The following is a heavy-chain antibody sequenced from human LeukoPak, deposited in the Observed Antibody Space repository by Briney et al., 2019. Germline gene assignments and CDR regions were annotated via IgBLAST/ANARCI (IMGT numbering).Heavy chain of an antibody. CDR1: GFTFSSYG. V-gene: IGHV3-30*03. D-gene: IGHD3-22*01. CDR3: ARDQSTTYYYDSSGYSWYFDY. J-gene: IGHJ4*02. Sequence: GGSLRLSCAASGFTFSSYGMHWVRQAPGKGLEWVAVISYDGSNKYYADSVKGRFTISRDNSKNTLYLQMNSLRAEDTAVYYCARDQSTTYYYDSSGYSWYFDYWGQGTLVTVSS. CDR2: ISYDGSNK.